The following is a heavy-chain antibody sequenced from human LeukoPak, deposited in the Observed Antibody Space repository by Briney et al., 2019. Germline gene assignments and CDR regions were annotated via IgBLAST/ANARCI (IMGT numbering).Heavy chain of an antibody. CDR1: GFTFSSYG. D-gene: IGHD3-3*01. Sequence: PGGSLRLSCAASGFTFSSYGMHWVRQAPGKGLEWVAVMAHDGSNIYYAGSVLGRFTISRDNSKDTLHLQMNSLRLEDTAVYYCARASDRMYDEFWEGYFSSFDFWGQGTLVTVSS. CDR2: MAHDGSNI. J-gene: IGHJ4*02. V-gene: IGHV3-30*19. CDR3: ARASDRMYDEFWEGYFSSFDF.